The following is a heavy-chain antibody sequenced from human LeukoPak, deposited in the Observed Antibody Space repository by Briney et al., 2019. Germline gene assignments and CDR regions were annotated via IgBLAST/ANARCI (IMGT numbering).Heavy chain of an antibody. CDR2: IYYSGST. D-gene: IGHD2-15*01. CDR1: GFTFSSYA. CDR3: ARLPNCSGGSCFLSY. Sequence: GSLRLSCAASGFTFSSYAMNWVRQAPGKGLEWIGSIYYSGSTYYNPSLKSRVTISVDTSKNQFSLKLSSVTAADTAVYYCARLPNCSGGSCFLSYWGQGTLVTVSS. J-gene: IGHJ4*02. V-gene: IGHV4-39*01.